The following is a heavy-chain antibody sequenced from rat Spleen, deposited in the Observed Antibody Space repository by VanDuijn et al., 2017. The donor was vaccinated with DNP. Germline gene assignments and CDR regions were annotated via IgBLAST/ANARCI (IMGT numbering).Heavy chain of an antibody. CDR2: ITSSGSNT. D-gene: IGHD1-1*01. CDR1: GFTFTDYW. CDR3: ATETNYYSGDVGYFDY. Sequence: EVQLVESGGDLVQPGRSLKLSCAASGFTFTDYWMTWIRPVPGKGLEWVATITSSGSNTFYPDSVKGRFTISRDNAKSTLYLQMDSLRSEDTATYYCATETNYYSGDVGYFDYWGQGLIVTVSS. V-gene: IGHV5-31*01. J-gene: IGHJ2*01.